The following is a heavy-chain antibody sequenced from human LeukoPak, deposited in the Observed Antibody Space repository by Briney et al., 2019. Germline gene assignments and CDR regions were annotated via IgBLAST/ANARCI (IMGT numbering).Heavy chain of an antibody. J-gene: IGHJ4*02. Sequence: GASVKVSCKASGYTFTGYYMHWVRQAPGQGLEWMGGIIPIFGTAKYAQKFQGRVTITADDSTSTAYMELSSLRSEDTAVYYCARAYMTATRHFDYWGQGTLVTVSS. V-gene: IGHV1-69*13. D-gene: IGHD2-21*02. CDR1: GYTFTGYY. CDR2: IIPIFGTA. CDR3: ARAYMTATRHFDY.